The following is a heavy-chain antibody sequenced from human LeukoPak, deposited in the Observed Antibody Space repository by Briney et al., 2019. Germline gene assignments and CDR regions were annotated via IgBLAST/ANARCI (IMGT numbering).Heavy chain of an antibody. Sequence: PGGSLRLSCAASGFTFSSYGMHWVRQAPGKGLEWVAVISYDGSNKYYADSVKGRFTISRDNSKNSLYLQMNSLRTEDTALYYCAKESRPYDILTGSDYWGQGTLVTVSS. CDR3: AKESRPYDILTGSDY. CDR1: GFTFSSYG. J-gene: IGHJ4*02. D-gene: IGHD3-9*01. CDR2: ISYDGSNK. V-gene: IGHV3-30*18.